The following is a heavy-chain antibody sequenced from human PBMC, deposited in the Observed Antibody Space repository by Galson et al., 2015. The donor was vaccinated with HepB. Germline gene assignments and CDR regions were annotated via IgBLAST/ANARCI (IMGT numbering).Heavy chain of an antibody. V-gene: IGHV6-1*01. CDR1: GDSVSSNSAA. J-gene: IGHJ6*02. CDR3: ARANARRRAGYYYYYYGMDV. CDR2: TYYRSKWYN. D-gene: IGHD2-2*01. Sequence: CAISGDSVSSNSAAWNWIRQSPSRGLEWLGRTYYRSKWYNDYAVSVKSRITINPDTSKNQFSLQLNSVTPEDTAVYYCARANARRRAGYYYYYYGMDVWGQGTTVTVSS.